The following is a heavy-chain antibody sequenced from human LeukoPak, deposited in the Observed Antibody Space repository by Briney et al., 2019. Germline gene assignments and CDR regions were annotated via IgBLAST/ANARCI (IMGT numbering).Heavy chain of an antibody. J-gene: IGHJ4*02. CDR2: IIPIFGTA. CDR3: AREREGIAAAY. D-gene: IGHD6-13*01. V-gene: IGHV1-69*13. CDR1: GGTFSSYA. Sequence: ASVKVSCKASGGTFSSYAISWVRQAPGQGLEWMGGIIPIFGTANYAQKFQGRVTITADESTSTANMELSSLRSEDTAVYYCAREREGIAAAYWGQGTLVTVSS.